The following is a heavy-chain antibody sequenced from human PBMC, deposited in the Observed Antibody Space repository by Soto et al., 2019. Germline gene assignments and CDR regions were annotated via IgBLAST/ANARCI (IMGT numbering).Heavy chain of an antibody. J-gene: IGHJ6*03. Sequence: SETLSLTCXVSGGSIGSSSYYWGWIRQPPGKGLEWIGSIYYSGSTYYNPSLKSRVTMSVDTSKNQFSLKLSSVTAADTAVYYCARLSSGSGSYYRNYYYYMDVWGKGTTVTVSS. CDR2: IYYSGST. CDR3: ARLSSGSGSYYRNYYYYMDV. D-gene: IGHD3-10*01. V-gene: IGHV4-39*01. CDR1: GGSIGSSSYY.